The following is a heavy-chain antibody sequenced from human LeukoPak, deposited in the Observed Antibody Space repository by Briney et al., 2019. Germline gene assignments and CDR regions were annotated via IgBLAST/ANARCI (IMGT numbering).Heavy chain of an antibody. CDR1: GGSISSSIYY. CDR2: IHYRGNT. V-gene: IGHV4-39*01. D-gene: IGHD1-26*01. J-gene: IGHJ4*02. Sequence: SETLSLTCTVSGGSISSSIYYWDWIRQPPGKGLEWIGSIHYRGNTYYNPSPKSRAPISVDTSKNQFSLKLSSVTAADTAVYYCARRGGELLRTVDYWGQGTLVTVSS. CDR3: ARRGGELLRTVDY.